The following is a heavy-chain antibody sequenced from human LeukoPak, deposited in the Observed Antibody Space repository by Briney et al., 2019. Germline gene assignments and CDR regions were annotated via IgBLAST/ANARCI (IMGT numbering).Heavy chain of an antibody. CDR1: GFTLSGNY. Sequence: PGGSLRLFFAASGFTLSGNYMSWVRPAPGEGLEWVSVIYTAGSTYNAASVKGRFTISRDKSKNTLYLQMNTLRAEDTAVYFCAGGNTWPGLSYWGQGTLLTVSS. CDR2: IYTAGST. J-gene: IGHJ4*01. D-gene: IGHD6-25*01. CDR3: AGGNTWPGLSY. V-gene: IGHV3-53*01.